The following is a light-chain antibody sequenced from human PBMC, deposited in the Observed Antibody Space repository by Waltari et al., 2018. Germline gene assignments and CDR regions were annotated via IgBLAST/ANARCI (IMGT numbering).Light chain of an antibody. Sequence: DIVMTQSPDSLAVSLGERATINCKSRQSVLDSYNNRNYLAWYQRKPGQPPKMLIYWASTRESGVPDRFSGSGSGTDFTLTISSLQAEDVAVYYCQQYYSTPQTFGQGTNVEIE. CDR1: QSVLDSYNNRNY. CDR3: QQYYSTPQT. CDR2: WAS. V-gene: IGKV4-1*01. J-gene: IGKJ1*01.